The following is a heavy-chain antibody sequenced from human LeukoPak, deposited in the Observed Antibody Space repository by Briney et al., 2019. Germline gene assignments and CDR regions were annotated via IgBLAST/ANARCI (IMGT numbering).Heavy chain of an antibody. J-gene: IGHJ4*02. V-gene: IGHV4-34*01. CDR1: GGSFSGYY. CDR2: INHSGST. D-gene: IGHD3-22*01. Sequence: SETLSLTCAVYGGSFSGYYWGWIRQPPGKGLEWIGEINHSGSTNYNPSLKSRVTISVDTSKNQFSLKLSSVTAADTAVYYCARRGDYDSSGYNYWGQGTLVTVSS. CDR3: ARRGDYDSSGYNY.